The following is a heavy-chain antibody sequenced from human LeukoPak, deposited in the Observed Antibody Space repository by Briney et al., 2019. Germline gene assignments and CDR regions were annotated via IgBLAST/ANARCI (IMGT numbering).Heavy chain of an antibody. CDR2: IIPVFGTA. D-gene: IGHD3-22*01. CDR1: GGTFSSYT. CDR3: ATVLRPPYYYDSSGYYPNYFDY. V-gene: IGHV1-69*13. Sequence: SVKVSCKASGGTFSSYTINWVRQAPGQGLEWMGGIIPVFGTANYVQKFQGRVTITADESTSTAYMELSSLRSEDTAVYYCATVLRPPYYYDSSGYYPNYFDYWGQGTLVAVSS. J-gene: IGHJ4*02.